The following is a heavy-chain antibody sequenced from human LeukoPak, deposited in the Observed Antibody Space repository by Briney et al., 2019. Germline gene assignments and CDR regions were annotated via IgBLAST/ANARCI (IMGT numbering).Heavy chain of an antibody. CDR3: ARDGQLRYFDWLTPYYFDY. V-gene: IGHV3-48*04. J-gene: IGHJ4*02. D-gene: IGHD3-9*01. Sequence: GGSLRLSCAASGFTFSSYAMSWVRQAPGKGLEWVSYISSSGSTIYYADSVKGRFTISRDNAKNSLYLQMNSLRAEGTAVYYCARDGQLRYFDWLTPYYFDYWGQGTLVTVSS. CDR2: ISSSGSTI. CDR1: GFTFSSYA.